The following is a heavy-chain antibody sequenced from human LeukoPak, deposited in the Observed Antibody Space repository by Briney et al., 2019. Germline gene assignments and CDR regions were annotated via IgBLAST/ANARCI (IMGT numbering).Heavy chain of an antibody. CDR3: AQNLFRSSGWYVGGQFDY. D-gene: IGHD6-19*01. CDR1: GFTFSSYA. CDR2: ISGSGGST. V-gene: IGHV3-23*01. Sequence: PGRSLRLSCAASGFTFSSYAMSWVRQAPGKGLEWVSAISGSGGSTYYADSVKGRFTISRDNSKNTLYLQMNSLRAEDTAVYYCAQNLFRSSGWYVGGQFDYWGQGTLVTVSS. J-gene: IGHJ4*02.